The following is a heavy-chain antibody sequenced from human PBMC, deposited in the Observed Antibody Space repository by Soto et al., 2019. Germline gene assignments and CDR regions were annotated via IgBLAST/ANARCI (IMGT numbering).Heavy chain of an antibody. Sequence: QVQLVQSGAEVKKPGASVKVSCKASGYTFTSYGITWVRQTPGQGLEWMGWISAYNGNTKYAQKFQGRVTMTTDTSPSTAFIERRSMRSPDTALYYCPRNLGAQIVAYWGQGTLVTVSS. D-gene: IGHD1-26*01. CDR3: PRNLGAQIVAY. J-gene: IGHJ4*02. CDR1: GYTFTSYG. CDR2: ISAYNGNT. V-gene: IGHV1-18*01.